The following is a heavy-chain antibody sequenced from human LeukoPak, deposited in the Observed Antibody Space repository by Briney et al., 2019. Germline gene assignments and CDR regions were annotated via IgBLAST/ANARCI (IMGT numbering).Heavy chain of an antibody. J-gene: IGHJ4*02. CDR1: GYTFTGYY. V-gene: IGHV1-2*06. Sequence: ASVKVSCKASGYTFTGYYMHWVRQAPGQGLEWMGRINPNSGGTNYAQKFQGRVTMTRDTSTSTVYMELSSLRSEDTAVYYCARDKFGSSWYQLFDYWGQGTLVTVSS. CDR3: ARDKFGSSWYQLFDY. D-gene: IGHD6-13*01. CDR2: INPNSGGT.